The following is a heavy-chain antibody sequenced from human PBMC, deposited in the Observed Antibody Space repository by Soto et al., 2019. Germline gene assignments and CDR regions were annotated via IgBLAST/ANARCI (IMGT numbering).Heavy chain of an antibody. V-gene: IGHV4-31*03. CDR3: ARGGATPIFDY. CDR2: IYYSGST. CDR1: GGSISSGGYY. D-gene: IGHD1-26*01. J-gene: IGHJ4*02. Sequence: PSETLSLTCTVSGGSISSGGYYWSWIRQHPGKGLEWIGYIYYSGSTYYNPSLKSRVTISVDTSKNQFSLKLSSVTAADTAVYYCARGGATPIFDYWGQGTLVTVSS.